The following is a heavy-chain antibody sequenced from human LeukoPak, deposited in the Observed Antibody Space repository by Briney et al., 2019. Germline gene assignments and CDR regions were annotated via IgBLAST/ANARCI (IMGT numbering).Heavy chain of an antibody. V-gene: IGHV3-23*01. CDR3: GPSLGELSQSSLFDY. CDR1: GITFSNYA. D-gene: IGHD3-16*02. CDR2: ISGSGGKT. Sequence: TGGSLRLSCAASGITFSNYAMSWVRQAPGKGLEWVSVISGSGGKTYYTESVKGRFTISRDNSKNTLFLQMNSLRADDTAVYFCGPSLGELSQSSLFDYWGQGTLVTVS. J-gene: IGHJ4*02.